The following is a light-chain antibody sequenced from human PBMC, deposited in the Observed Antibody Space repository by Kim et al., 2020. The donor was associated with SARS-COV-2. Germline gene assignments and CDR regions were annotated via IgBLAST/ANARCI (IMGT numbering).Light chain of an antibody. CDR2: EVS. V-gene: IGLV2-23*02. CDR3: YSYAGSSTFGV. J-gene: IGLJ3*02. Sequence: QSITIACTGTSSDVGSYNLVSWYQQPPGKAPKLMIYEVSERPSGVSNRFSGSKSGNTASLTISGLQAEDEADYYCYSYAGSSTFGVFGGGTQLTVL. CDR1: SSDVGSYNL.